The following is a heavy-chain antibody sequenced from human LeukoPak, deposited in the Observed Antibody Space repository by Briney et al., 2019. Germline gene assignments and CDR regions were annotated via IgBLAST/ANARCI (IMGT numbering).Heavy chain of an antibody. Sequence: ASVKVSCKASGYTFTSYAMHWVRQAPGQRLEWMGWINAGNGNTKYSQKFQGRVTITRDTSASTAYMELSSLRSEDTAVCYCARDSTVLRYFDWLLSAQTSFDYWGQGTLVTVSS. CDR1: GYTFTSYA. J-gene: IGHJ4*02. D-gene: IGHD3-9*01. CDR3: ARDSTVLRYFDWLLSAQTSFDY. V-gene: IGHV1-3*01. CDR2: INAGNGNT.